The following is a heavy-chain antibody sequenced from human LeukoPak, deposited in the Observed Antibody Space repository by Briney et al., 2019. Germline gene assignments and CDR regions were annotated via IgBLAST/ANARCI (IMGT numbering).Heavy chain of an antibody. V-gene: IGHV3-11*04. D-gene: IGHD4-23*01. CDR1: GFNFSDYY. CDR2: ISSSGRNI. CDR3: VRPTSTVAAY. Sequence: PGGSLRLSCAASGFNFSDYYMTWIRQAPGKGLEWVSFISSSGRNIWNADSVKGRSTISRDNAKNSLFLQMNSLRVEDTAMYYCVRPTSTVAAYWGQGTLVTVSS. J-gene: IGHJ4*02.